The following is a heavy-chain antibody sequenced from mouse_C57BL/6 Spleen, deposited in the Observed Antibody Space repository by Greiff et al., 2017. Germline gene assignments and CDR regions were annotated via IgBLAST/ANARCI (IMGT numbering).Heavy chain of an antibody. CDR1: GFSLTSYG. Sequence: VNLVESGPGLVQPSQSLSITCTVSGFSLTSYGVHWVRPSPGKGLEWLGGIWSGGSTDYYAAFISRLSISKDNSKSQVFFNMNSLQADDTAIYYCARNSNYYGSSYVDYWGQGTTLTVSS. D-gene: IGHD1-1*01. J-gene: IGHJ2*01. CDR2: IWSGGST. CDR3: ARNSNYYGSSYVDY. V-gene: IGHV2-2*01.